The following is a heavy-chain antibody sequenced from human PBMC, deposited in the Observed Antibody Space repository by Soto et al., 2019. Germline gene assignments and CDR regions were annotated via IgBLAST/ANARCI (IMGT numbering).Heavy chain of an antibody. CDR2: ISAYNGNT. CDR1: GYTFTNYG. Sequence: QVQLVQSGAEVKKPGASVKVSCKASGYTFTNYGISWVRQAPGQGLEWMGWISAYNGNTNFAQKLQGKVTMNTDTSRRTDDMELRCVRYDGTAVYYCARGGGAGRYNDNYTRFDPWGQGTLVTVSS. D-gene: IGHD3-10*01. CDR3: ARGGGAGRYNDNYTRFDP. V-gene: IGHV1-18*01. J-gene: IGHJ5*02.